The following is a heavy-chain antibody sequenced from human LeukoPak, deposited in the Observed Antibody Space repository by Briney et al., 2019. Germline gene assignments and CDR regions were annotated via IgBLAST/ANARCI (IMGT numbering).Heavy chain of an antibody. D-gene: IGHD3-10*01. CDR3: ARAGWAAKYYYGSGSSRGSFDY. CDR1: GGSISSGDYY. CDR2: IYYSGST. Sequence: SETLSLTCTVSGGSISSGDYYWSWIRQPPGKGLEWIGYIYYSGSTYYNPSLKSRVTISVDTSKNQFSLKLSSVTAADTAVYYCARAGWAAKYYYGSGSSRGSFDYWGQGTLVTVSS. V-gene: IGHV4-30-4*01. J-gene: IGHJ4*02.